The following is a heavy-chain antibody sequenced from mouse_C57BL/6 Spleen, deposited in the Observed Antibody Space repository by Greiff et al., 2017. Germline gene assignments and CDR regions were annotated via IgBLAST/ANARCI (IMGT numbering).Heavy chain of an antibody. CDR1: GYAFSSYW. Sequence: VQLVESGAELVKPGASVKISCKASGYAFSSYWMNWVKQRPGKGLEWIGQIYPGDGDTNYNGKFKGKATLTADKSSSTAYMQLSSLTSEDSAVYFCARSEYDDEAAWFAYWGQGTLVTVSA. V-gene: IGHV1-80*01. CDR2: IYPGDGDT. D-gene: IGHD2-4*01. CDR3: ARSEYDDEAAWFAY. J-gene: IGHJ3*01.